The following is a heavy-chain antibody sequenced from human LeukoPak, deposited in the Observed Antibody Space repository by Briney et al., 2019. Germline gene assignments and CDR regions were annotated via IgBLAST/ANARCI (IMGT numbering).Heavy chain of an antibody. CDR2: IIPIFGTA. J-gene: IGHJ4*02. CDR3: ARVKNSGWYDY. V-gene: IGHV1-69*06. CDR1: GGTFSSYA. D-gene: IGHD6-19*01. Sequence: WASVKVSCKASGGTFSSYAISWVRQAPGQGLEWMGGIIPIFGTANYAQKFQGRVTITADKSTSTAYMELSSLRSEDTAVYYCARVKNSGWYDYWGQGTLVTVSS.